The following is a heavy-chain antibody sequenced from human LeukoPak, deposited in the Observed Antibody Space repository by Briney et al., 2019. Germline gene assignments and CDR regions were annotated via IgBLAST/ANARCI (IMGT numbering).Heavy chain of an antibody. CDR2: ISGSSTTI. V-gene: IGHV3-48*02. D-gene: IGHD2-21*02. J-gene: IGHJ4*02. Sequence: GGSLRLSCLVSGFTFRTYNMNWVRQAPGKGLEWVSYISGSSTTIYYADSVKGRFTISRDNAKNSLYLQMNSLRDEDTAVYYCARAQYCGGDCYWSFDYWGQGTLVTVSS. CDR1: GFTFRTYN. CDR3: ARAQYCGGDCYWSFDY.